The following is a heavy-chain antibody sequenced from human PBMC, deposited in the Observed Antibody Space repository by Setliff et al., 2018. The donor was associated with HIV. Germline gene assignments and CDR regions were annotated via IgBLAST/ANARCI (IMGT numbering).Heavy chain of an antibody. V-gene: IGHV5-51*01. D-gene: IGHD5-12*01. Sequence: GESLKISCKGSGYSFNDYWIGWVRQKPGGGLEWMGIFNPADFNSRYSPSFQGQVTISADKSISTAYLQWSSLKASDTAMYYCARRSGYDWGGAYYYGMDVWGQGTTVTVSS. CDR1: GYSFNDYW. J-gene: IGHJ6*02. CDR2: FNPADFNS. CDR3: ARRSGYDWGGAYYYGMDV.